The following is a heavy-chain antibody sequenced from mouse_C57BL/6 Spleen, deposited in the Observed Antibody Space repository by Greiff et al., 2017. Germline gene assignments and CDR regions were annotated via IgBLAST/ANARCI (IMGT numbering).Heavy chain of an antibody. CDR3: ARRIYYEYEGDAMDY. V-gene: IGHV1-7*01. Sequence: VHLVESGAELAKPGASVTLSCKASGYTFTSYWMHWVKQRPGQGLEWIGYINPSSGYTKYNQKFKDKATLTADKSSSTAYMQLSSLTYEDAAVYYCARRIYYEYEGDAMDYWGQGTSVTVSS. D-gene: IGHD2-4*01. CDR1: GYTFTSYW. J-gene: IGHJ4*01. CDR2: INPSSGYT.